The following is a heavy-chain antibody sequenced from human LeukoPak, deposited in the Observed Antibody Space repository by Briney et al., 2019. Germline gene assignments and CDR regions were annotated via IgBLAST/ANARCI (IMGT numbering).Heavy chain of an antibody. Sequence: GGSLRLSCAASGFTFSSYWMSWVRQAPGKGLEWVANIKQDGSEKYYVDSVKGRFTISRDNAKNSLYLQMNSLRAEDTAVYYCAREWVAAAGYYYYGMDVWGQGTTVTVSS. CDR2: IKQDGSEK. J-gene: IGHJ6*02. CDR1: GFTFSSYW. D-gene: IGHD6-13*01. V-gene: IGHV3-7*01. CDR3: AREWVAAAGYYYYGMDV.